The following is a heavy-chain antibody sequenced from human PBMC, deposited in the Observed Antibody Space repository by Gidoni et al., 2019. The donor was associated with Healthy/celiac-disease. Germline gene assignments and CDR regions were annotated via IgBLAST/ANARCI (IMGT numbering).Heavy chain of an antibody. Sequence: EVQLVESGGGLVQPGRSLRLSCAASGFTFDDYAMHWVRQAPGKGLEWVSGISWKSGSIGYADSVKGRFTISRDNAKNSLYLQMNSLRAEDTALYYCAKGARYDFWSGYWNYWGQGTLVTVSS. D-gene: IGHD3-3*01. CDR3: AKGARYDFWSGYWNY. J-gene: IGHJ4*02. CDR2: ISWKSGSI. CDR1: GFTFDDYA. V-gene: IGHV3-9*01.